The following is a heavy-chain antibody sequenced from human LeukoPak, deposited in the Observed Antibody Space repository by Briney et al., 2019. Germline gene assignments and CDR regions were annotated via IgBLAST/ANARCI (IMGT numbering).Heavy chain of an antibody. CDR2: IYYSGST. CDR3: ARYYGSGSGYFDY. CDR1: GDSISSYY. D-gene: IGHD3-10*01. J-gene: IGHJ4*02. Sequence: PSETLSLTCTVSGDSISSYYWSWNRQPPGKGLEWIGYIYYSGSTNYNPSLKSRVTISVDTSKNQFSLKLSSVTAADTAVYYCARYYGSGSGYFDYWGQGTLVTVSS. V-gene: IGHV4-59*08.